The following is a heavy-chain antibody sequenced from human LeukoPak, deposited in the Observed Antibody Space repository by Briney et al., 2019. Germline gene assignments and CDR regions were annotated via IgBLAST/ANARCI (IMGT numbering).Heavy chain of an antibody. D-gene: IGHD3-10*01. CDR3: ARDITMVRGVFDY. V-gene: IGHV3-7*03. CDR2: IKQDGSEK. CDR1: GFTFSSYW. Sequence: GRSLRLSCAASGFTFSSYWMSWVRQAPGKGLGWVANIKQDGSEKYYVDSVKGRFTISRDNAKNSLYLQMNSLRAEDTAVYYCARDITMVRGVFDYWGQGTLVTVSS. J-gene: IGHJ4*02.